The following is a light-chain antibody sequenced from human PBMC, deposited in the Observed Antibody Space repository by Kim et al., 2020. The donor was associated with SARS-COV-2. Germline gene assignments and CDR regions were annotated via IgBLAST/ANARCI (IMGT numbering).Light chain of an antibody. CDR2: GKN. J-gene: IGLJ3*02. V-gene: IGLV3-19*01. Sequence: GQPVRITCQGDSLRRYYASLYQQKPGQAPVLVIYGKNNQPSGIPDRFSGSISGNTASLTVTGAQAEDEADYYCNSRDSSGNHLGVFGGGTQLTVL. CDR3: NSRDSSGNHLGV. CDR1: SLRRYY.